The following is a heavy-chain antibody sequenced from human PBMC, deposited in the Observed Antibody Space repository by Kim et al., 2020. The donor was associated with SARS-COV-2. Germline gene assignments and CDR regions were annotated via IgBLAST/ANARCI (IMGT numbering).Heavy chain of an antibody. Sequence: EGSLRLSCAASGFTFSSYAMSWVRQAPGKGLEWVSAISGSGGSTYYADSVKGRFTISRDNSKNTLYLQMNSLRAEDTAVYYCAKLMRYFDWLPSRPDAFDIWGQGTMVTVSS. CDR2: ISGSGGST. J-gene: IGHJ3*02. V-gene: IGHV3-23*01. CDR1: GFTFSSYA. D-gene: IGHD3-9*01. CDR3: AKLMRYFDWLPSRPDAFDI.